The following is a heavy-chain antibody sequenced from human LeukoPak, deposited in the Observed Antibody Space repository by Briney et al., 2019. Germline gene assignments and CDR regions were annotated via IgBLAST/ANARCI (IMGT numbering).Heavy chain of an antibody. Sequence: SVKVSCKASGGTFSSYAISWVRQAPGQGLEWMGGIIPIFGTANYAQKFQGRVTITADESTSTAYMELSSLRSEDTAVYYCARGPRGYSYGYVNYFDYWGQGTLVAVSS. V-gene: IGHV1-69*13. CDR3: ARGPRGYSYGYVNYFDY. D-gene: IGHD5-18*01. CDR2: IIPIFGTA. CDR1: GGTFSSYA. J-gene: IGHJ4*02.